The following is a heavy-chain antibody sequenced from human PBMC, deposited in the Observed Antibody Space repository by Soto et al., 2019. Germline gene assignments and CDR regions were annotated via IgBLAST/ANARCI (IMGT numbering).Heavy chain of an antibody. CDR1: GGSITSRDYY. CDR3: ARMATFGSLNGFDP. CDR2: IYYTGSA. V-gene: IGHV4-39*01. Sequence: SETLSLTCTVSGGSITSRDYYWGWIRQPPGKGLEWIGNIYYTGSAYYNPSLKSRVTISVDTSKSQFSLKLSSLRSDDTAIYYCARMATFGSLNGFDPWAQGTLVTVSS. J-gene: IGHJ5*02. D-gene: IGHD3-16*01.